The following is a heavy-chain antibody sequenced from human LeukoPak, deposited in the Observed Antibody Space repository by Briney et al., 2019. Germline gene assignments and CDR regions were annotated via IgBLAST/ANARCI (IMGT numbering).Heavy chain of an antibody. CDR1: GGTFSSYA. V-gene: IGHV1-69*13. D-gene: IGHD2-2*01. J-gene: IGHJ6*02. CDR2: IIPIFGTA. CDR3: ARDHCSSTSCPPLYGMDV. Sequence: GASVKVSCKASGGTFSSYAIGWVRQAPGQGLEWMGGIIPIFGTANYAQKFRGRVTITADESTSTAYMELSSLRSEDTAVYYCARDHCSSTSCPPLYGMDVWGQGTTVTVSS.